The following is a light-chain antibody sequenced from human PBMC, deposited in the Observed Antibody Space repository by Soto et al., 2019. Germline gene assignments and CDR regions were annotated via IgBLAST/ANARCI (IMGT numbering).Light chain of an antibody. V-gene: IGLV1-47*02. CDR2: SDN. J-gene: IGLJ2*01. Sequence: QPVLTQPPSASRTPGQRVTMSCSGSSSNIGSNYVYWYQQLPGTAPRLLIYSDNQRPSGVPDRFSGSKSGTSASLAISGLRSEDEADYYCAAWDDSLSGVVFGGGTKLTVL. CDR1: SSNIGSNY. CDR3: AAWDDSLSGVV.